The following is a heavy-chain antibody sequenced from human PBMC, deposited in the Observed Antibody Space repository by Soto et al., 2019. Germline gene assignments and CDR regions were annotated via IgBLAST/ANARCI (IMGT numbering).Heavy chain of an antibody. J-gene: IGHJ3*02. CDR2: ISSSSSTI. D-gene: IGHD2-2*01. CDR1: GFTFSSYS. CDR3: AREGYCSTTSCSVDAFDI. V-gene: IGHV3-48*01. Sequence: EVQLVESGGGLVQPGGCLRLSCATSGFTFSSYSMNWVRQAPGKGLEWLSYISSSSSTIYYADSVKGRFTISRDNAKNSLYLQMNSLRAEDTAVYYCAREGYCSTTSCSVDAFDIWGQGTMVTVSS.